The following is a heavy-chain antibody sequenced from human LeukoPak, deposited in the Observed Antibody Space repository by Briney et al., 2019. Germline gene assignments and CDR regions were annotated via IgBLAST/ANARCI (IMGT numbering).Heavy chain of an antibody. V-gene: IGHV1-2*02. J-gene: IGHJ4*02. D-gene: IGHD2-15*01. CDR1: GYIFTGYY. Sequence: GASVNVSCKASGYIFTGYYIHRVRQAPGQGLEWMGWINPDSGGTNSAQKFQGRVTMTRDTSISTAYMELSRLRSDDTAVYYCARIPSNGYCSGGGCYSGDYWGQGTLVTVSS. CDR2: INPDSGGT. CDR3: ARIPSNGYCSGGGCYSGDY.